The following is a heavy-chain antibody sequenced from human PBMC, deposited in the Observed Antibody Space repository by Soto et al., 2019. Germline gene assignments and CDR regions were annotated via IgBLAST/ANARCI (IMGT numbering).Heavy chain of an antibody. CDR3: ARDRRRDSTQRGGYYYYYGMDV. V-gene: IGHV3-21*01. CDR2: ISSSSSYI. CDR1: GFTFSSYS. D-gene: IGHD6-13*01. Sequence: PGGSLRLSCAASGFTFSSYSMNWVRQAPGKGLEWVSSISSSSSYIYYADSAKGRFTISRDNAKNSLYLQMNSLRAEDTAVYYCARDRRRDSTQRGGYYYYYGMDVWGQGTTVTVSS. J-gene: IGHJ6*02.